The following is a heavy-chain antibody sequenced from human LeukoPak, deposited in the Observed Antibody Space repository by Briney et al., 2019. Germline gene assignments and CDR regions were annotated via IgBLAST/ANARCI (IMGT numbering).Heavy chain of an antibody. CDR3: AKSDDSSGYYYGIVY. CDR2: IGGSGGST. CDR1: GFTFSSYA. V-gene: IGHV3-23*01. Sequence: PGGSLRLSCAASGFTFSSYAMNWVRQAPGKGLEWVSAIGGSGGSTYYADSVKGRFTISRENSKNTLYLQMNSLRAEDTALYYCAKSDDSSGYYYGIVYWGQGTLVTVSS. J-gene: IGHJ4*02. D-gene: IGHD3-22*01.